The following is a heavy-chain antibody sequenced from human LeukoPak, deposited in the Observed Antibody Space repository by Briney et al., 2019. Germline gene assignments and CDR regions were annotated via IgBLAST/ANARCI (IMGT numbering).Heavy chain of an antibody. CDR3: ARDHEQQLARGAFDI. D-gene: IGHD6-13*01. CDR2: INPNSGGT. V-gene: IGHV1-2*04. CDR1: GYTFTGYY. J-gene: IGHJ3*02. Sequence: ATVKVSCKASGYTFTGYYMHWVRQAPGQGLEWMGWINPNSGGTNYAQKFQGWVTMTRDTSISTAYMELSRLRSDDTAVYYCARDHEQQLARGAFDIWGQGTMVTVSS.